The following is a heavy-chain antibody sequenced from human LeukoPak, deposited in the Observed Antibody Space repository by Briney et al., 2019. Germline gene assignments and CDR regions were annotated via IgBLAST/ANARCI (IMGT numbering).Heavy chain of an antibody. CDR3: ASGGDYGGNWFDP. Sequence: SETLSLTCAVYGGSFSGYYWSWIRQPPGKGLEWIGEINHSGSTNYNPSLKSRVTISVDTSKNQFSLKLSSVTAADTAVYYCASGGDYGGNWFDPWGQGTLVTVSS. D-gene: IGHD4-23*01. CDR2: INHSGST. V-gene: IGHV4-34*01. CDR1: GGSFSGYY. J-gene: IGHJ5*02.